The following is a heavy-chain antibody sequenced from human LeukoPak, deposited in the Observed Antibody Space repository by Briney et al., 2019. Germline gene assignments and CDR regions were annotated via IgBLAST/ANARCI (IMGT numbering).Heavy chain of an antibody. CDR1: GYTFTSYA. D-gene: IGHD1-7*01. V-gene: IGHV1-3*01. Sequence: ASVKVSCKASGYTFTSYAMHWVRQAPGQRLEWMGWINAGNGNTKYSQKFQGRVTITRDTSASTAYMELSSLRSEDTAVYYCARPRDGTTGYFQHWGQGTLVTVSS. CDR3: ARPRDGTTGYFQH. CDR2: INAGNGNT. J-gene: IGHJ1*01.